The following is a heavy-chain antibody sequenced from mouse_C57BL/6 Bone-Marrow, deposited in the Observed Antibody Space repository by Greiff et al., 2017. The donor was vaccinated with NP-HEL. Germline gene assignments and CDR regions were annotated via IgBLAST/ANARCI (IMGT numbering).Heavy chain of an antibody. D-gene: IGHD1-1*01. CDR3: ARGVVAGNWYFDV. CDR1: GYSITSGYY. V-gene: IGHV3-6*01. Sequence: EVQLQQSGPGLVKPSQSLSLTCSVTGYSITSGYYWNWIRQFPGNKLEWMGYISYDGSNNYNPSLKNRISITRDTSKNQFFLKLNSVTTEDTATYYCARGVVAGNWYFDVWGTGTTVTVSS. CDR2: ISYDGSN. J-gene: IGHJ1*03.